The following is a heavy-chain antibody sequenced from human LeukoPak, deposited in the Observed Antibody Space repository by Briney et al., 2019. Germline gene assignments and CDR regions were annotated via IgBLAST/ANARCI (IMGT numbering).Heavy chain of an antibody. CDR3: ARHRRTVVVPAAMGDYYYYMDV. D-gene: IGHD2-2*01. V-gene: IGHV5-51*01. CDR1: GYSFTSYW. J-gene: IGHJ6*03. CDR2: IYPGDSDT. Sequence: GESLKISCKGSGYSFTSYWIGGVRHLPGKGLGWMGIIYPGDSDTRYSPSFQGQGTISADKSISTAYLQWSSLKASDTAMYYCARHRRTVVVPAAMGDYYYYMDVWGKGTTVTISS.